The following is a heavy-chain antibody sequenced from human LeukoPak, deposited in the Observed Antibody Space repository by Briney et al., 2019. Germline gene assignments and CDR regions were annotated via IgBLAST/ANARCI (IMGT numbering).Heavy chain of an antibody. J-gene: IGHJ6*03. CDR3: ARRARDCSRTSCFNYYYYTDV. CDR2: LNPNNGKT. CDR1: GYTFTNYD. D-gene: IGHD2-2*01. V-gene: IGHV1-8*03. Sequence: ASVKVSCKASGYTFTNYDINWVRQATGQGLEWMGWLNPNNGKTGYAQKFEGRVTITRDTSIRTAYMELSTLSSEDTPVYYCARRARDCSRTSCFNYYYYTDVWGKGTTVTVSS.